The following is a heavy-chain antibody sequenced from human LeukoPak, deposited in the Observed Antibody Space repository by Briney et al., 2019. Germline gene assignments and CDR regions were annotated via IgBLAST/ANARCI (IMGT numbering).Heavy chain of an antibody. J-gene: IGHJ4*02. CDR1: GGSISSSNYY. V-gene: IGHV4-39*02. Sequence: SQTLSLTCTVSGGSISSSNYYWGWIRQPPGKGLEWIASIHYSETTYYNPSLKSRVTISVDTSKNHFSLKLSSVTAADTAVYYCARGPTYQPIDFWGQGTLVTVSS. CDR3: ARGPTYQPIDF. CDR2: IHYSETT. D-gene: IGHD2-2*01.